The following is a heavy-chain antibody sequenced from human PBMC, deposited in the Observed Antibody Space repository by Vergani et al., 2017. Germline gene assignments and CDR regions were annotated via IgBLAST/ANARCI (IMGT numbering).Heavy chain of an antibody. Sequence: EVQLVASGGGLVQPGGSLRLSCAASGFTFSSYAMHWVRQAPGKGLEYVSAISSNGGSTYYANSVKGRFTISRDNSKNTLYLQMGSLRAEDMAVYYCARRTAFDYYYYGMDVWGQGTTVTVSS. CDR3: ARRTAFDYYYYGMDV. J-gene: IGHJ6*02. CDR1: GFTFSSYA. V-gene: IGHV3-64*01. CDR2: ISSNGGST.